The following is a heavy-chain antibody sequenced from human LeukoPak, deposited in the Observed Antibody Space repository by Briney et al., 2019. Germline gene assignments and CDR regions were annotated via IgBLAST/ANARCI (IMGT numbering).Heavy chain of an antibody. CDR3: ARRDCGGGGCFEFLSLAFDN. CDR2: MNPNSGNT. V-gene: IGHV1-8*01. D-gene: IGHD2-15*01. CDR1: GYTFTNYD. Sequence: GASVKVSCKTSGYTFTNYDINWVRHTAGQGLEWMGWMNPNSGNTGYAQKLQGRLSMTRNTSTGTAYMELNSLTFEDTGVYYCARRDCGGGGCFEFLSLAFDNWGQGTLVTVSS. J-gene: IGHJ4*02.